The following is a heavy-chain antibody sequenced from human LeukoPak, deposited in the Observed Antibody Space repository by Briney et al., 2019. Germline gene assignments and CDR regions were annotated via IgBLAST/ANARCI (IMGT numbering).Heavy chain of an antibody. D-gene: IGHD1-26*01. Sequence: GRSLRLSCAASEFSFDDYAMHWVRQVPGKGLEWVSGINWGSNNIAYADSVKGRFTISRDNAKNSLYLQMNSLRVEDTALYYCTKARGGGSASYWTYDYWGQGTLVTVSS. V-gene: IGHV3-9*01. J-gene: IGHJ4*02. CDR1: EFSFDDYA. CDR3: TKARGGGSASYWTYDY. CDR2: INWGSNNI.